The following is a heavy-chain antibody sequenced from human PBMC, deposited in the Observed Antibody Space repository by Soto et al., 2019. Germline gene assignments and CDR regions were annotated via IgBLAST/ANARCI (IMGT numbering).Heavy chain of an antibody. V-gene: IGHV3-23*01. D-gene: IGHD2-15*01. CDR2: ISGSGGST. CDR3: AKASGYCSGGSCYVPHYYYGMDV. Sequence: GGSLRLSCAASGLTFSSYAMSWVRQAPGKGLEWVSAISGSGGSTYYADSVKGRFTISRDNSKNTLYLQMNSLRAEDTAVYYCAKASGYCSGGSCYVPHYYYGMDVWGQGTTVTVSS. CDR1: GLTFSSYA. J-gene: IGHJ6*02.